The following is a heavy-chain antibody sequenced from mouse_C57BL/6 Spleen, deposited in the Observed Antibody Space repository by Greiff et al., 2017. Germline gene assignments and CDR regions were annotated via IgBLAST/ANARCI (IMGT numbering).Heavy chain of an antibody. V-gene: IGHV3-6*01. J-gene: IGHJ1*03. CDR1: GYSITSGYY. D-gene: IGHD1-1*01. CDR2: ISYDGSN. CDR3: ARVYGSSYWYFDV. Sequence: VQLQQSGPGLVKPSQSLSLTCSVTGYSITSGYYWNWIRQFPGNKLEWMGYISYDGSNNYNPYLKNRISITRDTSKNQFFLKLNSVTTEDTATYYCARVYGSSYWYFDVWGTGTTVTVSS.